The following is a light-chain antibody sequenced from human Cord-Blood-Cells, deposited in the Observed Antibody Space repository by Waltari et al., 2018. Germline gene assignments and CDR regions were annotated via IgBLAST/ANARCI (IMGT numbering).Light chain of an antibody. CDR3: QQYGSSCT. V-gene: IGKV3-20*01. CDR1: QSVSSSH. J-gene: IGKJ4*02. CDR2: GAS. Sequence: EIVLTQSPGTLSLSPGERATLSCRASQSVSSSHLAWYQQKPGQAPRLHSYGASSRATGIPDRFSGSGSVTDFALSISRLEPEDFAVYYWQQYGSSCTFDAGTKVDIK.